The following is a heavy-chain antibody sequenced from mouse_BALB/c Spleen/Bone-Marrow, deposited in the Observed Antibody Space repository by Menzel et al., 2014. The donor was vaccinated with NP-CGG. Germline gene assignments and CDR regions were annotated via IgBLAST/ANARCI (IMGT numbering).Heavy chain of an antibody. V-gene: IGHV2-9*02. CDR2: IWAGGST. Sequence: QVQLQQSGPGLVAPSQSLSITCTVSGFSLTSYGVHWVRQPPGKGLEWLGVIWAGGSTNYNSALMSRLSISKDNSKSQVFLKMNSLQTDDTAMYYCARDGLYGNYAKDYWGQGTSVIVSS. J-gene: IGHJ4*01. CDR1: GFSLTSYG. CDR3: ARDGLYGNYAKDY. D-gene: IGHD2-1*01.